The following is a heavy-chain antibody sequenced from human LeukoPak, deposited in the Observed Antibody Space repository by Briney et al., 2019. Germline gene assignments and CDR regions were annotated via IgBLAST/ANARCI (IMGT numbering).Heavy chain of an antibody. CDR2: IYPGDSDT. J-gene: IGHJ3*02. CDR3: AKHLYADRYSIDAFDI. CDR1: GYSFTTYW. V-gene: IGHV5-51*01. Sequence: GESLQISCKGSGYSFTTYWIGWVRQMPGKGPEWMGIIYPGDSDTRYSPSFQGQVTISADKSISTAYLQWSSLKASDTAMYYCAKHLYADRYSIDAFDIWGQGTMVTVSS. D-gene: IGHD4-17*01.